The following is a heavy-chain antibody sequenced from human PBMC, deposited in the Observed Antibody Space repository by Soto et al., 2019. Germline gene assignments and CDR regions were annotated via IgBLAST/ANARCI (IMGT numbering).Heavy chain of an antibody. CDR1: GFTFSDSA. D-gene: IGHD5-18*01. J-gene: IGHJ4*02. Sequence: EVQLVESGGGLVQPGGSLKLSCAASGFTFSDSAMHWVRQASGKGLEWVGRIRSKVNTYATAYAASVKGRFTISRDDSMKTTYLQMISLKTEDTAVYYGTRRRDLTAMDALDYWGQGTLVTVSS. CDR3: TRRRDLTAMDALDY. CDR2: IRSKVNTYAT. V-gene: IGHV3-73*02.